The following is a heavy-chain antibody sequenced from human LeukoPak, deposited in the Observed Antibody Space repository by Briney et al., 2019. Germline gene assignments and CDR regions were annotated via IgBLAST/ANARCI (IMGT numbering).Heavy chain of an antibody. Sequence: PGGSLRLSCAASGFTFSDYYMSWIRQAPGKGLEWVSYISSIRSTIYYADSVKGRFTISRDNANNSLYLQMNSLRAEDTAVYYCAREAPYDYGGNSCDYWGQRALVTASS. D-gene: IGHD4-23*01. V-gene: IGHV3-11*04. CDR3: AREAPYDYGGNSCDY. J-gene: IGHJ4*02. CDR1: GFTFSDYY. CDR2: ISSIRSTI.